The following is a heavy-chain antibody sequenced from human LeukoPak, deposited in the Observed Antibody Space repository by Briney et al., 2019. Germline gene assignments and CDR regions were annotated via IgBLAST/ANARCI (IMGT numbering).Heavy chain of an antibody. CDR2: IYYSGST. CDR3: ARNSYYYYMDV. J-gene: IGHJ6*03. Sequence: SETLSLTCTVSGGSISSYYWSWIRQPPGKGLEWIGYIYYSGSTNYNPSLKSRVTISVDTSKNQFSLKLSSVTAADTAVYYCARNSYYYYMDVWGKGTTVTVSS. CDR1: GGSISSYY. V-gene: IGHV4-59*01.